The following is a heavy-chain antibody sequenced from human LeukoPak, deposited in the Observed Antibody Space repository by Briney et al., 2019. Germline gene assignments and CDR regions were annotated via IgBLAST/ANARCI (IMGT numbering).Heavy chain of an antibody. Sequence: GGSLRLSCAASGFTFSSYGMSWVRQAPGKGLEWVSAISGSGGSTYYADSVRGRFTISRDNSKDTLYLQMNSLRAEDTAVYYCAKGITGTRYYFDYWGQGTLVTVSS. CDR3: AKGITGTRYYFDY. V-gene: IGHV3-23*01. J-gene: IGHJ4*02. D-gene: IGHD1-20*01. CDR1: GFTFSSYG. CDR2: ISGSGGST.